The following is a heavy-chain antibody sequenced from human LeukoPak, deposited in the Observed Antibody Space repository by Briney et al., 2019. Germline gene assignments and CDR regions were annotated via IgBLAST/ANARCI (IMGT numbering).Heavy chain of an antibody. CDR2: IIPILGIA. CDR1: GGTFSSYA. J-gene: IGHJ4*02. V-gene: IGHV1-69*04. Sequence: SVKVSCKASGGTFSSYAISWVRQAPGQGLERMGRIIPILGIANYAQKFQGRVTITADKSTSTAYMELSSLRSEDTAVYYCARDPNLRGHYYDSSGYFLDDYWGQGTLVTVSS. D-gene: IGHD3-22*01. CDR3: ARDPNLRGHYYDSSGYFLDDY.